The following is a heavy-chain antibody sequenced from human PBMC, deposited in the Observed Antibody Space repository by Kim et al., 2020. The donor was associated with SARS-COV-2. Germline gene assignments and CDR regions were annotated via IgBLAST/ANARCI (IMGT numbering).Heavy chain of an antibody. CDR1: GYSFLSYG. D-gene: IGHD3-9*01. V-gene: IGHV1-18*01. CDR2: ISTYKGDT. Sequence: ASVKVSCKASGYSFLSYGISWVRQAPGQGLEWMGWISTYKGDTNYAQKFLGRVTMTTDTSTSTAYMALRSLRSDDTAVYYCARDLYYDILTGYWNDAFDIWGQGTMVTVSS. CDR3: ARDLYYDILTGYWNDAFDI. J-gene: IGHJ3*02.